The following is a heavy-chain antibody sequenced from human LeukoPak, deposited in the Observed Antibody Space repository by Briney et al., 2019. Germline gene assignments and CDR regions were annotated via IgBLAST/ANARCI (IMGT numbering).Heavy chain of an antibody. V-gene: IGHV3-53*01. CDR1: GFTFSSCA. CDR2: IYSGGST. D-gene: IGHD3-10*01. J-gene: IGHJ4*02. Sequence: GGSLRLSCAASGFTFSSCAMSWVRQAPGKGLEWISIIYSGGSTYYADSVKGRFTISRDNSKNTLYLQMSSLRAEDTAVYYCARDNRTDYYSLGSYYTWGQGTLVTVSS. CDR3: ARDNRTDYYSLGSYYT.